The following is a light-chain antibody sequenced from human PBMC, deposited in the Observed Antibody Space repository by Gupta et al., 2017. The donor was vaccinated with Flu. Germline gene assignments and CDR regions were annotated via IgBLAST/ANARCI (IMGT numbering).Light chain of an antibody. Sequence: GDRVTITCRASQAIGIHLAWYQQKPGKAPNLLIYAASTLQGGVPSRFSGSGSGTEFTLTISSLQPEDFATYYCQQLNSYPWTFGQGTKVEIK. CDR1: QAIGIH. V-gene: IGKV1-9*01. CDR3: QQLNSYPWT. J-gene: IGKJ1*01. CDR2: AAS.